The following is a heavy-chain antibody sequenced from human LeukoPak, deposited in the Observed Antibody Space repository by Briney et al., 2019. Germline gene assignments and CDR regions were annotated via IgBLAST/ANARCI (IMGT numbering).Heavy chain of an antibody. J-gene: IGHJ4*02. CDR1: GFAFRTYA. CDR2: ISGRGDST. V-gene: IGHV3-23*01. CDR3: AKGIWYAEY. D-gene: IGHD6-13*01. Sequence: PGGSLRLSCAASGFAFRTYAMTWVRQAPARGLEWVAAISGRGDSTYSADSAEGRFTISRDNSKNTLYLQMNSLRAEDTAVYYCAKGIWYAEYWGQGTLVTVSS.